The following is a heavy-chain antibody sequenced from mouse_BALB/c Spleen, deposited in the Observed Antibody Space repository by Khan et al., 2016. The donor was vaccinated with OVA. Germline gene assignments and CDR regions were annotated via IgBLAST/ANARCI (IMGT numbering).Heavy chain of an antibody. J-gene: IGHJ3*01. CDR2: IDPANGNV. Sequence: VQLKQSGAEFVKPGASVKLSCTASGFNIKDTYMHWINQRPQQGLVWIGRIDPANGNVKYDPKFQDKATIAADASSNTAYLHLSSLTSEDTAVSSCAEGAYTGLFAYWGQGTMVTVSA. CDR1: GFNIKDTY. CDR3: AEGAYTGLFAY. D-gene: IGHD2-10*01. V-gene: IGHV14-3*02.